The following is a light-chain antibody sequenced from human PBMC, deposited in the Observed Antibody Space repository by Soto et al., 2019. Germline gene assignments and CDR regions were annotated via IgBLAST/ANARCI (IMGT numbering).Light chain of an antibody. CDR2: SNS. CDR1: SSNIGSET. Sequence: QSVLTQPPSASGTPGQRVTISCSGSSSNIGSETVTWYQQLPGTAPKVLIYSNSQRPSGVPDRFSGSKSGTSASLAISGPQSEDEADYYCAAWDGSLNDYVFGTGTKLTVL. CDR3: AAWDGSLNDYV. V-gene: IGLV1-44*01. J-gene: IGLJ1*01.